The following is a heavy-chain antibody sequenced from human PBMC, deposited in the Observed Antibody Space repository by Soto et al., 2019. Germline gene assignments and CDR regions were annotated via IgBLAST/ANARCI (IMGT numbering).Heavy chain of an antibody. J-gene: IGHJ4*02. CDR1: GFTFSSYA. CDR3: ARVGWDGDYSRY. V-gene: IGHV3-30-3*01. CDR2: ISYDGSNK. Sequence: QVQLVESGGGVVQPGXSLRLSCAASGFTFSSYAMHWVRQAPGKGLEWVAVISYDGSNKYYADSVKGRFTISRDNSKNTLYLQMNSLRAEDTAVYYCARVGWDGDYSRYWGQGTLVTVSS. D-gene: IGHD4-17*01.